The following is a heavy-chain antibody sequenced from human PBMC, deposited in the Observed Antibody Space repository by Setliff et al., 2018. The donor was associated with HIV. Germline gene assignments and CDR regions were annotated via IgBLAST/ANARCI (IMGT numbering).Heavy chain of an antibody. CDR2: INPKFGGT. J-gene: IGHJ4*02. Sequence: ASVKVSCKASGYTFTDYYFHWVRQAPGQGLEWMGWINPKFGGTLYAQKFRGRVTMTRDMSINTVYVELSSLSSDDTAVYYCARDLSTHWSGYSLGFWGPGTLVTVSS. CDR3: ARDLSTHWSGYSLGF. D-gene: IGHD3-3*01. V-gene: IGHV1-2*02. CDR1: GYTFTDYY.